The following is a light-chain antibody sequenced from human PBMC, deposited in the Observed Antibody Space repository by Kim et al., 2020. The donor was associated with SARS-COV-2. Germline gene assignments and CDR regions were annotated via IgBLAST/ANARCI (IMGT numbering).Light chain of an antibody. Sequence: GQSITISYTGTSSEVGSYNLVSWYQQNPGKAPKLMIYEVSKRPSGVSNRFSGSKSGNTASLTISGLQAEDEADYYCCSYAGSSTLVFGGGTKLTVL. CDR1: SSEVGSYNL. V-gene: IGLV2-23*02. J-gene: IGLJ3*02. CDR2: EVS. CDR3: CSYAGSSTLV.